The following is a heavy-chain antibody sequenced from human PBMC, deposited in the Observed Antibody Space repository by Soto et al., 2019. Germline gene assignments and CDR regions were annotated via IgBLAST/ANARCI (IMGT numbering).Heavy chain of an antibody. V-gene: IGHV1-8*01. J-gene: IGHJ6*03. CDR2: MNPNSGNT. Sequence: ASVKXSCKASGYTFTSYDINWVRQATGQGLEWMGWMNPNSGNTGYAQKFQGRVTMTRNTSISTAYMELSSLRSEDTAVYYCARVYLYYDFWSGYWPYYYYMDVWGKGTTVNV. D-gene: IGHD3-3*01. CDR1: GYTFTSYD. CDR3: ARVYLYYDFWSGYWPYYYYMDV.